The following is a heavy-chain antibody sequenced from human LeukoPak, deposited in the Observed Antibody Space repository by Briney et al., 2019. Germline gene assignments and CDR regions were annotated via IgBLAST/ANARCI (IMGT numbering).Heavy chain of an antibody. CDR2: IYYSGIT. V-gene: IGHV4-59*08. D-gene: IGHD6-19*01. Sequence: SETLSLTCTVSGGSISGYYWSWIRQPPGKGLEWIGYIYYSGITNYNPSLKSRVTISVDTSKNQFSLRLSSVTAADTAIYYCARAVSGRFDYWGQGTLVTVSS. CDR3: ARAVSGRFDY. J-gene: IGHJ4*02. CDR1: GGSISGYY.